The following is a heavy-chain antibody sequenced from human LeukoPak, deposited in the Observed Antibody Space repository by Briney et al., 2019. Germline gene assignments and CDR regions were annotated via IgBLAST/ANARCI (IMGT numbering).Heavy chain of an antibody. Sequence: GGSLRLSCAASGFTFSSYWMSWVRQAPGKGLEWVANIKQDGSEKYYVDSVKGRFTISRDNAKNSLYLQMNSLRAEDTAVYYCARETTLCSGGSCYWGRFDYWGQGTLVTVPS. V-gene: IGHV3-7*01. CDR1: GFTFSSYW. CDR3: ARETTLCSGGSCYWGRFDY. D-gene: IGHD2-15*01. J-gene: IGHJ4*02. CDR2: IKQDGSEK.